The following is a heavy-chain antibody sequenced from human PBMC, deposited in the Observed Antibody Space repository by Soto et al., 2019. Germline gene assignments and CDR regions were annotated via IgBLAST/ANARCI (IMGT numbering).Heavy chain of an antibody. Sequence: QVQLVQSGAEVKKPGSSVKVSCKASGGTFSSYAISWVRQAPGQGLEWMGGIIPIFGTANYAQKFQGRVTITADESTSTAYMELSSLRSEDTAVYYCARDLRVYDILTGYPHGMDVWGQGPTVTVSS. CDR2: IIPIFGTA. J-gene: IGHJ6*02. D-gene: IGHD3-9*01. V-gene: IGHV1-69*01. CDR3: ARDLRVYDILTGYPHGMDV. CDR1: GGTFSSYA.